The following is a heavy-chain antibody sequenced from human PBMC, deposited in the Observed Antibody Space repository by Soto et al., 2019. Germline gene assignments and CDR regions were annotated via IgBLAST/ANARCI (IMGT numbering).Heavy chain of an antibody. V-gene: IGHV5-51*01. Sequence: GXXXSXXXYWSGXVXXXXXXXLEWMGIIHPDDSDTRYSPSFQGQITISADKSISVAYLQWSSLKASDTAMYFCARRYCSGDSCNHDAFDVWGQGTMVTVSS. J-gene: IGHJ3*01. CDR1: XXSXXXYW. CDR2: IHPDDSDT. D-gene: IGHD2-15*01. CDR3: ARRYCSGDSCNHDAFDV.